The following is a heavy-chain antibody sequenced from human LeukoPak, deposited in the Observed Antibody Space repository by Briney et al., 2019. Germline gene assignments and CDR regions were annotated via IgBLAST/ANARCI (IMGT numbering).Heavy chain of an antibody. CDR2: IWRSDHT. Sequence: PSGTLSHTCAVSGGSISSSDWWSWVRQPPGRGLEWIGYIWRSDHTNYNPSLKSRVTMSLDKSKNQFSLKLSSVTAADTAVYYCARDPHCSSTNCPFDFWGQGTLVIVSS. D-gene: IGHD2-2*01. CDR1: GGSISSSDW. J-gene: IGHJ4*02. CDR3: ARDPHCSSTNCPFDF. V-gene: IGHV4-4*02.